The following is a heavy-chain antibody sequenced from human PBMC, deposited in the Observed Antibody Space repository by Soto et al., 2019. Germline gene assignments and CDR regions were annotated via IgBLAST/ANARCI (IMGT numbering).Heavy chain of an antibody. CDR1: GDSVSINSAG. Sequence: SPTLSLTCAITGDSVSINSAGWSCLRHSPSRGLEWPGRTYYSSKWYYEYAVSVRGRITINPDTSKNQYSLQLNSVTPEDTAVYFCARGEQYSGRIFDYWGQGTLVTV. CDR3: ARGEQYSGRIFDY. CDR2: TYYSSKWYY. D-gene: IGHD1-26*01. V-gene: IGHV6-1*01. J-gene: IGHJ4*01.